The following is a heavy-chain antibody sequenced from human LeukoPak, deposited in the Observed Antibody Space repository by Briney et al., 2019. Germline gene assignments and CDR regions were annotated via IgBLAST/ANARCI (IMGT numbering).Heavy chain of an antibody. CDR2: IYYTGST. J-gene: IGHJ4*02. CDR1: GGSISRDY. Sequence: SETLSLTCTVSGGSISRDYWSWIRQPPGKGLEWIGYIYYTGSTNYNPSLKSRVTMSVDTSKNQFSLKLSSVTAADTAVYYCARDQAYDFWSGYRDYWGQGTLVTVSS. CDR3: ARDQAYDFWSGYRDY. V-gene: IGHV4-59*12. D-gene: IGHD3-3*01.